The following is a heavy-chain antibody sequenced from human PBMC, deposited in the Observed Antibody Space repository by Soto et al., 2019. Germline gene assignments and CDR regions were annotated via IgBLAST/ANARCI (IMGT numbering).Heavy chain of an antibody. CDR1: GGTFSSYA. CDR3: ARSSPCYYDSSGYNP. CDR2: IIPIFGTA. Sequence: EASVKVSCKASGGTFSSYAISWVRQAPGQGLEWMGGIIPIFGTANYAQKFQGRVTITADESTSTAYMELSSLRSEDTAVYYCARSSPCYYDSSGYNPWGQGTLVTVSS. J-gene: IGHJ5*02. D-gene: IGHD3-22*01. V-gene: IGHV1-69*13.